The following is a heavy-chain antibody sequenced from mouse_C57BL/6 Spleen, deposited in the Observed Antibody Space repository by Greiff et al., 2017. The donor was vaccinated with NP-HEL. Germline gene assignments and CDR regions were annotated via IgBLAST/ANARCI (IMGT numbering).Heavy chain of an antibody. CDR1: GYTFTSYW. Sequence: VQLQQSGAELVKPGASVKLSCKASGYTFTSYWMHWVKQRPGQGLEWIGMIHPNSGSTNYNEKFKSKATLTVDKSSSTAYMQLSSLTSEDSAVYYCARSLTGTPLDYWGQGTTLTVSS. D-gene: IGHD4-1*01. V-gene: IGHV1-64*01. CDR2: IHPNSGST. J-gene: IGHJ2*01. CDR3: ARSLTGTPLDY.